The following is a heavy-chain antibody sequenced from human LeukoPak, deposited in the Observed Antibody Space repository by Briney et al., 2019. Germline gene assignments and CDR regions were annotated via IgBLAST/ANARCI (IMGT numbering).Heavy chain of an antibody. CDR1: GFTFSSYA. D-gene: IGHD1-14*01. J-gene: IGHJ6*03. V-gene: IGHV3-66*01. CDR2: IYSGGIT. CDR3: VRENYSGTHLGVHYYYYSMDV. Sequence: PGGSLRLSCAASGFTFSSYAMSWVRQAPGKGLEWVSVIYSGGITYYGDPVKGRFTIFRDNSKNTLYLLMNSLRAEDTAVYYCVRENYSGTHLGVHYYYYSMDVWGKGTTVTIS.